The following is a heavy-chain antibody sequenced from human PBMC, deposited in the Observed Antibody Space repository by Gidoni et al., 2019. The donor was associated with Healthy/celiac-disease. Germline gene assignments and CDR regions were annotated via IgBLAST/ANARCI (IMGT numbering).Heavy chain of an antibody. D-gene: IGHD2-15*01. CDR3: YGMDV. J-gene: IGHJ6*02. CDR1: GGTFSSYA. Sequence: QVQLVQSGAEVKKPGSSVTVSCKASGGTFSSYAISWVRQAPGQGLEWMGGIIPIFGTANYAQKFQGRVTITADESTSTAVYYCARGVVVVAATQYYYGMDVWGQGTTVTVSS. V-gene: IGHV1-69*01. CDR2: IIPIFGTA.